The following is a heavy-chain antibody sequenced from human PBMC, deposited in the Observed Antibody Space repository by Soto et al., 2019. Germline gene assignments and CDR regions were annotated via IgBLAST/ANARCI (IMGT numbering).Heavy chain of an antibody. Sequence: QVQLVQSGAEVKKPGASVKVSCKASGYTFTSYGISWVRQAPGQGLEWMGWISAYNGNTNYAQKLQGRVTMTTDTSTSQADMGLRSLRSDDTAVYYCARDQFDSYGPKGGLDYWGQGTLVTVSS. CDR1: GYTFTSYG. J-gene: IGHJ4*02. D-gene: IGHD5-18*01. CDR2: ISAYNGNT. CDR3: ARDQFDSYGPKGGLDY. V-gene: IGHV1-18*01.